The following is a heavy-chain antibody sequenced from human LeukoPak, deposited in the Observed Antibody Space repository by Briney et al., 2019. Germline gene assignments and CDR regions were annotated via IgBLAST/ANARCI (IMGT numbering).Heavy chain of an antibody. J-gene: IGHJ6*02. CDR2: ISAYNGNT. CDR3: ARYCSSTSCYYYYYGMDV. D-gene: IGHD2-2*01. CDR1: GYTFTSYG. V-gene: IGHV1-18*01. Sequence: ASVKVSCKASGYTFTSYGISWVRQAPGQGLEWMGWISAYNGNTNYAQKLQGRVTMTTDTSTSTAYMELRSLRSDDTAVYYCARYCSSTSCYYYYYGMDVWGQGTTVAVSS.